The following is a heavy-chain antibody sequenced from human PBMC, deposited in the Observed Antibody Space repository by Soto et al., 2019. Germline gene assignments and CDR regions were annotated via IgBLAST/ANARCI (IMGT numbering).Heavy chain of an antibody. Sequence: QVQLQESGPGLVKPSETLSLTCTVSGGSINNYYWSWIRQPPGKGLEWIGYIYNSGNTKYNPSLKSRVTMSVDTSNNRFSLRLSSVTAADTAIYYCARQGGEYSSSWFWLDPWGQGTLVTVSS. CDR3: ARQGGEYSSSWFWLDP. V-gene: IGHV4-59*08. D-gene: IGHD6-6*01. J-gene: IGHJ5*02. CDR1: GGSINNYY. CDR2: IYNSGNT.